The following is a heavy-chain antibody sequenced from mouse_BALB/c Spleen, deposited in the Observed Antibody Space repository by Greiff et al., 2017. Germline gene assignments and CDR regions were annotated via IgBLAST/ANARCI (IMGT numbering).Heavy chain of an antibody. CDR3: ARIYYDYDGLDY. Sequence: VQLQQSGAELVKPGASVKLSCTASGFNIKDTYMHWVKQRPEQGLEWIGRIDPANGNTKYDPKFQGKATITADTSSNTAYLQLSSLTSEDTAVYYCARIYYDYDGLDYWGQGTTLTVSS. CDR2: IDPANGNT. CDR1: GFNIKDTY. D-gene: IGHD2-4*01. V-gene: IGHV14-3*02. J-gene: IGHJ2*01.